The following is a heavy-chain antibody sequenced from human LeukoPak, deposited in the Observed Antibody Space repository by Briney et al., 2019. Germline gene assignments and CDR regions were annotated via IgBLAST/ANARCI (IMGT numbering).Heavy chain of an antibody. CDR2: IKQDGSEK. J-gene: IGHJ4*02. CDR3: ARDRNTDFWSGYYTNYCDY. V-gene: IGHV3-7*01. Sequence: GGSLRLSCAASGLTLSTYWMNWVRQAPGKGLEWVATIKQDGSEKYYVDSVKGRFTISRDNAKNSLYLQMNSLRAEDTAVYYCARDRNTDFWSGYYTNYCDYWGQGTLVTVSS. CDR1: GLTLSTYW. D-gene: IGHD3-3*01.